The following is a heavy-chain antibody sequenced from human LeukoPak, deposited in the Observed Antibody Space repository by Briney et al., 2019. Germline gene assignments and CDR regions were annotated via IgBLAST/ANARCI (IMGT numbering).Heavy chain of an antibody. Sequence: SETLSLTCTVSGGSVTSDYWSWIRQPPGKGLEWVGYMYYSGSTNYNPSLKSRVTISGDTSRTQFSLKLSSVTAADTAVYYCARRYCSSNSCPIDYWGQGTLVTVSS. CDR3: ARRYCSSNSCPIDY. V-gene: IGHV4-59*08. D-gene: IGHD2-2*01. CDR2: MYYSGST. CDR1: GGSVTSDY. J-gene: IGHJ4*02.